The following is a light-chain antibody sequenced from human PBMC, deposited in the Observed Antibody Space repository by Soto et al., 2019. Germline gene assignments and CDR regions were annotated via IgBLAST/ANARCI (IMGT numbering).Light chain of an antibody. V-gene: IGKV1-5*03. Sequence: ETQMTQSPPTLSASVGDRVTITCRASQSMSSWLAWYQQKPGQAPKLLIHTASTLQSGVPSRFSGSGSGTEFTLTISSLQPDDFATYYCQQYDRYSYTFGQGTKLEIK. CDR3: QQYDRYSYT. J-gene: IGKJ2*01. CDR2: TAS. CDR1: QSMSSW.